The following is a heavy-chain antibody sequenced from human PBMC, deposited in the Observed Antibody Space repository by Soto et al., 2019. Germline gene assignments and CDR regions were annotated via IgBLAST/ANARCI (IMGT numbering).Heavy chain of an antibody. CDR2: INQDGSEK. J-gene: IGHJ4*02. D-gene: IGHD1-26*01. V-gene: IGHV3-7*03. Sequence: AGSLRLSCTDFGFSFSRYWMNWVRQAPGKGLEWVANINQDGSEKSYVDSVKGRFSISRDNAKNSVQLQMNSLRTDDTAVYYCATGQWELDYWGQGTLVTVSS. CDR3: ATGQWELDY. CDR1: GFSFSRYW.